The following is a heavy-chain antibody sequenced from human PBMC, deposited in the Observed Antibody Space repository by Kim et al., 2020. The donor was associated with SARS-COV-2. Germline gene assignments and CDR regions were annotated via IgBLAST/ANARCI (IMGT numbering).Heavy chain of an antibody. J-gene: IGHJ4*02. CDR1: GGSISSYY. V-gene: IGHV4-59*08. CDR3: ARPGSFLGSGSWYYFDY. Sequence: SETLSLTCTVSGGSISSYYWSWIRQPPGKGLEWIGYIYYSGSTKYNPSLKSRVTISVDTSKNQFSLKLSSVTAADTAVYYCARPGSFLGSGSWYYFDYWGQGTLVTVSS. D-gene: IGHD3-10*01. CDR2: IYYSGST.